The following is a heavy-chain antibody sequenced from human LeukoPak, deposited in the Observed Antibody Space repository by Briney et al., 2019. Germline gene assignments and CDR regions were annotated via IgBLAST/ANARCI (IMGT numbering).Heavy chain of an antibody. Sequence: ASVKVSCKASGYTFTSYYMHWVRQAPGQGLEWMGWINPNSGGTNYAQKFQGWVTMTRDTSISTAYMELSRLRSDDTAVYYCARGPPIITMIPTEAFDIWGQGTMVTVSS. CDR1: GYTFTSYY. D-gene: IGHD3-22*01. CDR3: ARGPPIITMIPTEAFDI. CDR2: INPNSGGT. J-gene: IGHJ3*02. V-gene: IGHV1-2*04.